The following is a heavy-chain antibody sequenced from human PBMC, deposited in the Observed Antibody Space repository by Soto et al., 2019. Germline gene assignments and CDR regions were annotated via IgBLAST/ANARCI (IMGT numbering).Heavy chain of an antibody. V-gene: IGHV3-21*01. Sequence: WGSLLVSCASSVFTFSNYAMSWVRQAPGKGLELVSSISSGSTYIYYADSVKGRFTISRDNAKNSLYLQMSSLSAEDTAVYYCAGGNHAVIITATFASWGQGTMFTVSS. CDR3: AGGNHAVIITATFAS. CDR1: VFTFSNYA. J-gene: IGHJ5*01. CDR2: ISSGSTYI. D-gene: IGHD3-22*01.